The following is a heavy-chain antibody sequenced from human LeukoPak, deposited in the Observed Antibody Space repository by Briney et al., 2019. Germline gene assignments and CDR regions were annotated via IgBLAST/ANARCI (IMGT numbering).Heavy chain of an antibody. D-gene: IGHD3-16*01. J-gene: IGHJ4*02. V-gene: IGHV3-74*01. Sequence: GGSLRLSCAASGFTFSSYAMSWVRQAPGKGLEWVSRINSDGTYKSHVDSVEGRFTISRDNAKNTLFLQLNSLRDDDTAVYYCVKGGGLSYGPFDFWGQGALVTVSS. CDR1: GFTFSSYA. CDR2: INSDGTYK. CDR3: VKGGGLSYGPFDF.